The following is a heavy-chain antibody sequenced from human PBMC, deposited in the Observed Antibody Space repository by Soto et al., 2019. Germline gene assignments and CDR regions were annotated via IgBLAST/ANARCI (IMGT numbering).Heavy chain of an antibody. CDR3: AADILQYQLLYWGGKYYYYGMDV. CDR1: GFTFTSSA. D-gene: IGHD2-2*02. Sequence: ASVKVSCKASGFTFTSSAVQWVRQTRGQRLEWIGWIVVGRGNTNYAQKFQERVTITRDMSTSTAYMELSSLRSEDTAVYYCAADILQYQLLYWGGKYYYYGMDVWGQGTTVTVSS. CDR2: IVVGRGNT. V-gene: IGHV1-58*01. J-gene: IGHJ6*02.